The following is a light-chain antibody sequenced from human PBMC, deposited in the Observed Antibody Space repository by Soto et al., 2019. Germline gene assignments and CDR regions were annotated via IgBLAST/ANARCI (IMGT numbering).Light chain of an antibody. CDR2: KTS. CDR3: QQYNYYST. Sequence: EIQMTQTPSTLSGSVGDRVTITCRASQTISSWLAWYQQKPGKAPKLLIYKTSSLERGVPSRFSGGGSGTSFTLTISSLQPEDFATYYCQQYNYYSTFGQGSKV. V-gene: IGKV1-5*03. J-gene: IGKJ1*01. CDR1: QTISSW.